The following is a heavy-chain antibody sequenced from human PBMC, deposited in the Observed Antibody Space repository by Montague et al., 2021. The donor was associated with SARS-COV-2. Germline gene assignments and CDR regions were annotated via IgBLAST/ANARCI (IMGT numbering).Heavy chain of an antibody. Sequence: SETLSLTCAVYGGAFNGYYWTWIRQPPGKGLEWSGEVSHPGNAKYNPPLQNRVTMSVDTYRKQVSLRLTSATAADTATYYCARGVDSRVIFVVSSRYYFDYWGQGNMVAVSA. D-gene: IGHD3-9*01. CDR2: VSHPGNA. V-gene: IGHV4-34*01. J-gene: IGHJ4*02. CDR3: ARGVDSRVIFVVSSRYYFDY. CDR1: GGAFNGYY.